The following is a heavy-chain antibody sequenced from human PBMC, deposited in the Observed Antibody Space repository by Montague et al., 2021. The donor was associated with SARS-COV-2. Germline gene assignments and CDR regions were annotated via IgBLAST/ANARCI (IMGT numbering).Heavy chain of an antibody. CDR2: TFVGAST. V-gene: IGHV4-4*07. CDR3: ARGMAPEGRWFDS. J-gene: IGHJ5*01. D-gene: IGHD2-2*01. CDR1: GGSISGYY. Sequence: SETLSLTCSVSGGSISGYYWSWVRQAAGKRLEWIGRTFVGASTDYNPSLMSRFSLSGDKSENQFSLKVTSVTAADTAIYYRARGMAPEGRWFDSWGHGMLVTVSS.